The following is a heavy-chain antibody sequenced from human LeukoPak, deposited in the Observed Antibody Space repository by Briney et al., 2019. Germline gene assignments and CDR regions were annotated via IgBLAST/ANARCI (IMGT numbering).Heavy chain of an antibody. CDR2: IYYSGST. J-gene: IGHJ2*01. Sequence: SETLSLTCTVSGGSISSSSYYWGWIRQPPGKGLEWIGSIYYSGSTYYNPSLKSRVTISVDTSKNQFSLKLSSVTAADTAVYYCASNIGDPGHFDLWGRGTLVTVSS. D-gene: IGHD3-16*01. V-gene: IGHV4-39*07. CDR1: GGSISSSSYY. CDR3: ASNIGDPGHFDL.